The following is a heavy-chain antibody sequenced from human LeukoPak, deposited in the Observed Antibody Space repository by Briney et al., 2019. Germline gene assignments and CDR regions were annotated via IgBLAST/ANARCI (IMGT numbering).Heavy chain of an antibody. D-gene: IGHD6-19*01. CDR3: ARDARMAVAGTSAGDWFDP. J-gene: IGHJ5*02. Sequence: ASVKVSCKASGYTFTSYGLSWVRQAPGQGLEWMGWISAYNGNTNYAQKLQGRVTMTTDTSTSTAYMELRSLRSDDTAVYYCARDARMAVAGTSAGDWFDPWGQGTLVTVSS. V-gene: IGHV1-18*01. CDR2: ISAYNGNT. CDR1: GYTFTSYG.